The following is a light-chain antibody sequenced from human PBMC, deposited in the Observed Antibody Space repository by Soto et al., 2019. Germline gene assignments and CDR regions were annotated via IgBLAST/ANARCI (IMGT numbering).Light chain of an antibody. CDR1: QSVSSY. V-gene: IGKV3-15*01. CDR3: QQYNTWPPIT. J-gene: IGKJ5*01. Sequence: EIMLTQSPATLSLSPGERATRSCRASQSVSSYLAWYQQKPGQAPRLLIYGASTRATGIPARFSGSRSGTEFTLTISSLQSEDFAVYYCQQYNTWPPITFGQGTRLEIK. CDR2: GAS.